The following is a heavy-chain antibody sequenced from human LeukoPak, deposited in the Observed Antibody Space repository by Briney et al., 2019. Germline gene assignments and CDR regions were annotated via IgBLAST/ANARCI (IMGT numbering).Heavy chain of an antibody. V-gene: IGHV1-2*02. Sequence: ASVKVSCKTSGYTFTNYYMHWVRQGPGLGFEWMGWINPNSGGTNYAQKFQGRVTMTRDTSISTAYMELSRLRSDDTAVYYCARPLAESRDAFDIWGQGTMVTVSS. CDR1: GYTFTNYY. CDR3: ARPLAESRDAFDI. CDR2: INPNSGGT. J-gene: IGHJ3*02. D-gene: IGHD6-13*01.